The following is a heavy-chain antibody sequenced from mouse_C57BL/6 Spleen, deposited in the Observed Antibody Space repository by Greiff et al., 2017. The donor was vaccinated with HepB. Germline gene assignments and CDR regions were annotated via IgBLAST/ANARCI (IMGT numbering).Heavy chain of an antibody. D-gene: IGHD2-13*01. CDR3: AMTYAMDY. CDR1: GFTFSDYG. CDR2: ISSGSSTI. Sequence: EVKLVESGGGLVKPGGSLKLSCAASGFTFSDYGMHWVRQAPEKGLEWVAYISSGSSTIYYADTVKGRFTISRDNAKTTLFLQMTSLRSEDTAMYYCAMTYAMDYWGQGTSVTVSS. V-gene: IGHV5-17*01. J-gene: IGHJ4*01.